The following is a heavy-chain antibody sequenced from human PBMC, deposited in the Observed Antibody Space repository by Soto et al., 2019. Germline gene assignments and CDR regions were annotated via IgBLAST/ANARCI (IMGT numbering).Heavy chain of an antibody. CDR2: LWYDGSGQ. J-gene: IGHJ4*02. CDR1: GFRLSSYG. Sequence: GGSLRLCCATSGFRLSSYGMHWVRQAPGKGLEWVAVLWYDGSGQYYADSVKGRFTVSRDNSKNTVYLHMNSLRADDTAVYYCAKSRYCSSSITCYLIDYGGQGALVTVSS. CDR3: AKSRYCSSSITCYLIDY. V-gene: IGHV3-33*06. D-gene: IGHD2-2*01.